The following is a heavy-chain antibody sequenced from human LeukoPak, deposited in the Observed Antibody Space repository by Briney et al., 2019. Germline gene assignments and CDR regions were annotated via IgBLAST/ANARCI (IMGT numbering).Heavy chain of an antibody. D-gene: IGHD2-8*01. CDR3: ARRQCTSRSCYSFDY. Sequence: ASVKVSCKASGYTFTSYDIDWVRQAPGQGLEWMGWISSYNGNTNYAEKFQGRLTMTTDTSTSTAYMELRSLRSDDTAVYYCARRQCTSRSCYSFDYWGQGTLVTVSS. CDR2: ISSYNGNT. J-gene: IGHJ4*02. V-gene: IGHV1-18*01. CDR1: GYTFTSYD.